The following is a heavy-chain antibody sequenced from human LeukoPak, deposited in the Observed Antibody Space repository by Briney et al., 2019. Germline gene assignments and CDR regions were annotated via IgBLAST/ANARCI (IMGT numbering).Heavy chain of an antibody. CDR2: VYNSGT. CDR1: GGSIRNFY. CDR3: ARDYGGKFDC. J-gene: IGHJ4*02. V-gene: IGHV4-59*01. D-gene: IGHD4-23*01. Sequence: SETLSLTRTVSGGSIRNFYWSWIRQTPGKGLEWIGYVYNSGTSYNPSLKSRVTISMDTSKNQFSLNLNSVTAADTALYYCARDYGGKFDCWGQGTLVTVSS.